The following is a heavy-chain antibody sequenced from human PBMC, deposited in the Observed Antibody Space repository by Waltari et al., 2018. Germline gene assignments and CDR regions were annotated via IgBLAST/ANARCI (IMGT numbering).Heavy chain of an antibody. Sequence: EVQLVESGGGLVQPGGSLRLSCAVSGFTFNNYHMNWVRLAPGRGLEWLSYISRVINVIYYSDSVRGRFTVSRDNAKSSLFLQMNSLRAEDTAVYYCARELDHIKDDYWGQGTLVTVSS. D-gene: IGHD3-3*02. V-gene: IGHV3-48*04. CDR1: GFTFNNYH. CDR3: ARELDHIKDDY. J-gene: IGHJ4*02. CDR2: ISRVINVI.